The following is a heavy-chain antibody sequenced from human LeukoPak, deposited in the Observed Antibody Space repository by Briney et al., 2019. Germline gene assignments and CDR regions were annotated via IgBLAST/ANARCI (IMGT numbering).Heavy chain of an antibody. V-gene: IGHV4-31*03. CDR3: ARAKVTTVTMSFDY. CDR1: GGSISSGGYY. J-gene: IGHJ4*02. CDR2: IYYSGST. Sequence: PSETLSLTCTVSGGSISSGGYYWSWIRQHPGTGLEWIGYIYYSGSTYYNPSLKSRVTISVDTSKNQFSLKLSSVTAADTAVYYCARAKVTTVTMSFDYWGQGTLVTVSS. D-gene: IGHD4-17*01.